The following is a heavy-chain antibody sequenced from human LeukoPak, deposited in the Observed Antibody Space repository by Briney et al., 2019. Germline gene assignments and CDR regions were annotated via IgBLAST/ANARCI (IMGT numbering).Heavy chain of an antibody. CDR1: GFTFSSYA. J-gene: IGHJ4*02. CDR3: AKDMLSRRLVVVVTDTDY. Sequence: GGSLRLSCAASGFTFSSYAMHWVRQAPGKGLEWVAVISYDGSNKYYADSVKGRFTISRDNSKNTLYLQMNSLRAEDTAVYYCAKDMLSRRLVVVVTDTDYWGQGTLVTVSS. V-gene: IGHV3-30*04. D-gene: IGHD2-21*02. CDR2: ISYDGSNK.